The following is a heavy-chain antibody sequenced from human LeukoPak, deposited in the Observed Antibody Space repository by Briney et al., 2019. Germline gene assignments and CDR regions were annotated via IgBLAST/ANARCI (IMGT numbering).Heavy chain of an antibody. CDR2: INQDGSHE. D-gene: IGHD1-1*01. J-gene: IGHJ4*02. CDR1: GFTFSSYG. Sequence: GGSLRLSCAVSGFTFSSYGMHWVRQAPAKGLEWVANINQDGSHEDYVDSVRGRFTISRDNPKNSLYLQMNSLRAEDTAVYYCVRGVEYWGQGTLVTVS. CDR3: VRGVEY. V-gene: IGHV3-7*04.